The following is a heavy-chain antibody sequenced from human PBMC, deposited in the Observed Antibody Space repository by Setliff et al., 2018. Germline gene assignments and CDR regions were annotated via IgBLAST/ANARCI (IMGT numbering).Heavy chain of an antibody. Sequence: PGESLKISCKGSGYTFTNYWIGWVRQMPGKGLEWMGVIYPGDSDTRYSPSFRGQVTFSADKSIKPAYLQWTSLKASDTAMYYCARLGAPASHDAFNIWGQGTMVTVSS. V-gene: IGHV5-51*01. J-gene: IGHJ3*02. CDR2: IYPGDSDT. D-gene: IGHD6-25*01. CDR3: ARLGAPASHDAFNI. CDR1: GYTFTNYW.